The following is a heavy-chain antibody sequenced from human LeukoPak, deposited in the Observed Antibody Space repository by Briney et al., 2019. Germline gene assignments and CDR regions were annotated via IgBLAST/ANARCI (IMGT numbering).Heavy chain of an antibody. Sequence: GGSLRLSCAASGFTFSSYGMHWVRQAPGKGLEWVALIWYDGSNKYYADSVKGRFTISRDNSKNTLYLQMNSLRAEDTAVYYCAKDTGYVSYYYYMDVWGKGTTVTVSS. CDR2: IWYDGSNK. CDR3: AKDTGYVSYYYYMDV. D-gene: IGHD5-12*01. J-gene: IGHJ6*03. CDR1: GFTFSSYG. V-gene: IGHV3-30*02.